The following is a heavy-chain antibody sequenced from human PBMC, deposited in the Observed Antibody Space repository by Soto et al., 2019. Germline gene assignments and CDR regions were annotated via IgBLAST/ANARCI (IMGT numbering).Heavy chain of an antibody. J-gene: IGHJ6*03. Sequence: GASVKVSCKASGGTFSSYTISWVRQAPGQGLEWMGRIIPILGIANYAQKFQGRVTITADKSTSTAYMELSSLRSEDTAVYYCARDPPQSQIRAIYYMDVWGKGTTVTVSS. D-gene: IGHD2-2*01. CDR3: ARDPPQSQIRAIYYMDV. CDR1: GGTFSSYT. V-gene: IGHV1-69*04. CDR2: IIPILGIA.